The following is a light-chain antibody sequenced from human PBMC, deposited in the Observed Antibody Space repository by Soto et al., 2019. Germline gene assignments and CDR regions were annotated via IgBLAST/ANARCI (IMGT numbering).Light chain of an antibody. CDR3: GTWDSSLSAGV. J-gene: IGLJ2*01. V-gene: IGLV1-51*01. Sequence: QSVLTQPPSVSAAPGQKVTISRSGSSSNIGNNYVSWYQQLPGTAPKLLIYDNNKRPSGIPDRFSGSKSGTSATLGITGLQTGDEADYYCGTWDSSLSAGVFGGGTKRTVL. CDR2: DNN. CDR1: SSNIGNNY.